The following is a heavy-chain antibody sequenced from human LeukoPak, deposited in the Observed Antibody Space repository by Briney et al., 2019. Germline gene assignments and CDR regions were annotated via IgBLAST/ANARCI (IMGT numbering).Heavy chain of an antibody. CDR2: IYYSGST. CDR3: ARGYSSSWNYFDY. Sequence: PSETLSLTCTVSGGSISSSSYYWGWIRQPPGKGLEWIGSIYYSGSTYYNPSLKSRVTISVDTSKNQFSLKLSSVTAADTAVYYCARGYSSSWNYFDYWGLGTLVTVSS. V-gene: IGHV4-39*01. CDR1: GGSISSSSYY. D-gene: IGHD6-13*01. J-gene: IGHJ4*02.